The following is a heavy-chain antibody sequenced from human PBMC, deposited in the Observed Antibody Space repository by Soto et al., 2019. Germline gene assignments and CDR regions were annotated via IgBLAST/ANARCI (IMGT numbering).Heavy chain of an antibody. D-gene: IGHD3-10*01. CDR3: ARDVAITMVRGVIGDYYYGLDV. V-gene: IGHV1-69*13. Sequence: GASVKVSCKASGGTFSSYAISWVRQAPGQGLEWMGGIIPIFGTANYAQKFQGRVTITADESTSTAYMELSSLRFEDSAVYYCARDVAITMVRGVIGDYYYGLDVWGQGTTVTV. CDR2: IIPIFGTA. CDR1: GGTFSSYA. J-gene: IGHJ6*02.